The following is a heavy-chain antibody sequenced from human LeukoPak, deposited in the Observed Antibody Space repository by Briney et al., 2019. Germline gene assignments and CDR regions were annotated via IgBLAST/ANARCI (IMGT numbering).Heavy chain of an antibody. D-gene: IGHD3-22*01. Sequence: ASVKVSCRASGYSFTGYYIHWVRQAPGQGLEWMGRINPNSGGTNYAQKFQGRVTMTRDTSISTAYMELSRLRSDDTAVYYCATPLDYFDGSGYHQGGDWGQGTLVAVSS. CDR1: GYSFTGYY. V-gene: IGHV1-2*06. J-gene: IGHJ4*02. CDR3: ATPLDYFDGSGYHQGGD. CDR2: INPNSGGT.